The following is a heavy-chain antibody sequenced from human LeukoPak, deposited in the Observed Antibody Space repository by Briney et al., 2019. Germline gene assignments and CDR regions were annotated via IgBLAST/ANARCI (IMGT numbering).Heavy chain of an antibody. J-gene: IGHJ6*02. Sequence: GASVKVSCKASGGTFSSYAISWVRQAPGQGLEWMGGIIPIFGTANYAQKFQGRVTITTDESTSTAYMELSSLRSEDTAVYYCARALNTELDYGDYDAGDYYYYYGMDVWGQGTTVTVSS. V-gene: IGHV1-69*05. CDR1: GGTFSSYA. CDR3: ARALNTELDYGDYDAGDYYYYYGMDV. D-gene: IGHD4-17*01. CDR2: IIPIFGTA.